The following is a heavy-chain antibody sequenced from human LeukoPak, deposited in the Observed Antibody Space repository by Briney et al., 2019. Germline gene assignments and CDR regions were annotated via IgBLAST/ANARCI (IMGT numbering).Heavy chain of an antibody. CDR3: ARVARCTSCFDVDY. D-gene: IGHD2-2*01. CDR1: GYSISSGYY. Sequence: SETLSLTCSVSGYSISSGYYWGWIRQPPGRGLEWVGSIYYTGGTLYNPSLKSRVSMSVDTSTNQFSLKLTSVTAADTAVYYCARVARCTSCFDVDYWGQGTLVTVSS. J-gene: IGHJ4*02. V-gene: IGHV4-38-2*02. CDR2: IYYTGGT.